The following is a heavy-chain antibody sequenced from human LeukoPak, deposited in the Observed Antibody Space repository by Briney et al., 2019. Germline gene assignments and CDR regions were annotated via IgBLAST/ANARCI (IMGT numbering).Heavy chain of an antibody. Sequence: PPETLSLTCAVYGGSFSGYYWSWIRQPPGKGLEWIGEINHSGSTNYNPSLKSRVTISVDTSKNQFSLKLSSVTAADTAVYYCARYSGYSYAPPYYFDYWGQGTLVTVSS. CDR2: INHSGST. CDR1: GGSFSGYY. CDR3: ARYSGYSYAPPYYFDY. J-gene: IGHJ4*02. V-gene: IGHV4-34*01. D-gene: IGHD5-18*01.